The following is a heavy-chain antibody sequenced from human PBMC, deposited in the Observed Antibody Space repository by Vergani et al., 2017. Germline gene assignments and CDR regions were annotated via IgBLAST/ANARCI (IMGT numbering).Heavy chain of an antibody. CDR3: ATEKIRKTGVDY. V-gene: IGHV1-24*01. CDR1: GYTLTELS. CDR2: FDPEDGET. D-gene: IGHD1-1*01. J-gene: IGHJ4*02. Sequence: QVQLVQSGAEVKKPGASVKVSCKVSGYTLTELSMHWVRQAPGKGLEWMGGFDPEDGETIYAEKFQGRVTITADTSTDTAYMELSSLRSEDTAVYYCATEKIRKTGVDYWGQGTLVTVSS.